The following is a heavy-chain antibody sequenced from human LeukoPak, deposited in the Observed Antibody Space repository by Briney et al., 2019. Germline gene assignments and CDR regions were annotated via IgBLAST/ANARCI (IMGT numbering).Heavy chain of an antibody. D-gene: IGHD3-3*01. CDR1: GFTFSSYS. V-gene: IGHV3-7*01. CDR2: IKEDGSDK. CDR3: ATWGSIFGVTYFDY. J-gene: IGHJ4*02. Sequence: PGGSLRLSCAASGFTFSSYSMNWVRQAPGKGLEWVATIKEDGSDKHYVDSVKGRFTIARDNAKNSLYLQMNTLRAEDAAVYYCATWGSIFGVTYFDYWSQGTLVTVSS.